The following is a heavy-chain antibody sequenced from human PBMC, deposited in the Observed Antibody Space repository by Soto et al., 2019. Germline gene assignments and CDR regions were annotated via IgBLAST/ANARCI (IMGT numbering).Heavy chain of an antibody. J-gene: IGHJ6*02. Sequence: SETLSLTCTVSGGSISSSSYYWGWIRQPPGKGLEWIGSIYYSGSTYYNPSLKSRVTISVDTSKNQFSLKLSSVTAADTAVYYCAGLWFGESYYYYGMDVWGQGTTVTVSS. D-gene: IGHD3-10*01. CDR2: IYYSGST. CDR1: GGSISSSSYY. V-gene: IGHV4-39*01. CDR3: AGLWFGESYYYYGMDV.